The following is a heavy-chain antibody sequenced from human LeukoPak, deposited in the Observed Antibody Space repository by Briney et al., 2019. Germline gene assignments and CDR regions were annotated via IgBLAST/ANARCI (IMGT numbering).Heavy chain of an antibody. CDR3: ARADSSSWLVLDY. CDR2: IYYTGST. J-gene: IGHJ4*02. CDR1: GGSISTYY. Sequence: PSETLSLTCTVSGGSISTYYWSWIRQPPGKGLEWIGYIYYTGSTNYNPSLKSRVTISVDTSKNQFSLRLSSVTAADTAVYFCARADSSSWLVLDYWGQGTLVTVSS. V-gene: IGHV4-59*01. D-gene: IGHD6-13*01.